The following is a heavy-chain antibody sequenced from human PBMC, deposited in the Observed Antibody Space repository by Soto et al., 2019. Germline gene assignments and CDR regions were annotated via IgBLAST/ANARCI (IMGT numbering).Heavy chain of an antibody. CDR1: GFSFSTSA. Sequence: QGQLVESGGGVAQPGRSLRLSCAASGFSFSTSAMHWFRQAPGKGPEWVAVLWSDGINEYYADSVKGRFIVSRDNSENALYLQMSSLRAEDTAMYYCARERNEQGDYFIDYWGQGTLVTVSS. V-gene: IGHV3-33*01. J-gene: IGHJ4*02. CDR2: LWSDGINE. D-gene: IGHD4-17*01. CDR3: ARERNEQGDYFIDY.